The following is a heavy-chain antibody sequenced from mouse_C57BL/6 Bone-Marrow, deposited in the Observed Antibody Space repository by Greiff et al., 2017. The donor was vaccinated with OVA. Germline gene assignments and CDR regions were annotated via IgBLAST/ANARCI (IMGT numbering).Heavy chain of an antibody. CDR1: GYTFTSYW. CDR3: ASSNFYFDY. CDR2: IHPNSGST. J-gene: IGHJ2*01. D-gene: IGHD2-5*01. V-gene: IGHV1-64*01. Sequence: QVHVKQPGAELVKPGASVKLSCKASGYTFTSYWMHWVKQRPGQGLEWIGMIHPNSGSTNYNEKFKSKATLTVDKSSSTAYMQLSSLTSEDSAVYYCASSNFYFDYWGQGTTLTVSS.